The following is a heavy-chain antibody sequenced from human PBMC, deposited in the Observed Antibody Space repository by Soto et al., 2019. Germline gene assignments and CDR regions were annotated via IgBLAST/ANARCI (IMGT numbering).Heavy chain of an antibody. Sequence: GGSLRLSCAASGFTFSSYGMHWVRQAPGKGLEWVAVISYDGSNKYYADSVKGRFTISRDNSKNTLYLQMNSLRAEDTAVYYCAKDLSSRAAMDNKGYYGMDVWGQGTTVTVSS. CDR1: GFTFSSYG. D-gene: IGHD5-18*01. CDR3: AKDLSSRAAMDNKGYYGMDV. CDR2: ISYDGSNK. V-gene: IGHV3-30*18. J-gene: IGHJ6*01.